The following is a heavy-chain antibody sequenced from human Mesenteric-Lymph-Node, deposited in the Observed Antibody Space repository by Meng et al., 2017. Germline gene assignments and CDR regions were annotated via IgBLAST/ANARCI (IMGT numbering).Heavy chain of an antibody. CDR2: IYYSGST. D-gene: IGHD3-22*01. Sequence: GSLRLSCTVSGGSISSSSYYWGWIRQPPGKGLEWIGSIYYSGSTYYNPSLKSRVTISVDTSKNQFSLKLSSVTAADTAVYYCARDYYDSSGYRVIDYWGHRKLVNGAS. CDR3: ARDYYDSSGYRVIDY. V-gene: IGHV4-39*07. CDR1: GGSISSSSYY. J-gene: IGHJ4*01.